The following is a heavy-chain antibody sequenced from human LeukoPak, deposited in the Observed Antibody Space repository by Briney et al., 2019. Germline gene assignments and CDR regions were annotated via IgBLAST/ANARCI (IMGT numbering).Heavy chain of an antibody. Sequence: GESLKISCKGSGYSFTSYWIGWVRQMPGKGLEWMGIFYPGDSDTRYSPSLQGQVTISADKSISTAYLQWSSLKASDTAMYYCARPGRIVGASRYYYMDVWGKGTTVTVSS. CDR1: GYSFTSYW. V-gene: IGHV5-51*01. CDR3: ARPGRIVGASRYYYMDV. J-gene: IGHJ6*03. CDR2: FYPGDSDT. D-gene: IGHD1-26*01.